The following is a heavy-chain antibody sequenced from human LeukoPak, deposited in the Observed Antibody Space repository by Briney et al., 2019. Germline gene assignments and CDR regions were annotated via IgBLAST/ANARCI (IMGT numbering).Heavy chain of an antibody. CDR1: GFTFSSYW. D-gene: IGHD6-13*01. Sequence: GGSLRLSCAASGFTFSSYWMHWVRQAPGKGLVWVSRINSDGSSTSYADSVKGRFTISRDNAKNTLYLQMNSLRAEDTAVYYCARTYSSSWYILDYYYMDVWGKGTTVTVSS. CDR2: INSDGSST. CDR3: ARTYSSSWYILDYYYMDV. V-gene: IGHV3-74*01. J-gene: IGHJ6*03.